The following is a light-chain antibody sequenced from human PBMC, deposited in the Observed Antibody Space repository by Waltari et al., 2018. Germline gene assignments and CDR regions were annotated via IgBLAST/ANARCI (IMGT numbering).Light chain of an antibody. Sequence: EIVLTQSPGTLSLSPGERATLSCRASQSVSRTLAWYKQKPGQAPRLLIYDASTGATGIPDRFSGSGSGTDFSLTISRLEPEDFAVYYCQKYGTLPATFGQGTKVEIK. CDR1: QSVSRT. CDR2: DAS. J-gene: IGKJ1*01. V-gene: IGKV3-20*01. CDR3: QKYGTLPAT.